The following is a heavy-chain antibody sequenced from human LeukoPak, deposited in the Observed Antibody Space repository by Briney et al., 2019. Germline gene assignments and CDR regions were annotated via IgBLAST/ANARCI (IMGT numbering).Heavy chain of an antibody. CDR1: GFSFSAYA. D-gene: IGHD6-19*01. J-gene: IGHJ4*02. CDR2: IRGNSEST. Sequence: GGSLRLSCVASGFSFSAYAITWVRQAPGEGMEWVSAIRGNSESTYYADSVRGRFTISRDNSKDTSYLQISSLRVEDTAVYYCAREQSGTRGWYTVEYWGQGTLVAVSS. V-gene: IGHV3-23*01. CDR3: AREQSGTRGWYTVEY.